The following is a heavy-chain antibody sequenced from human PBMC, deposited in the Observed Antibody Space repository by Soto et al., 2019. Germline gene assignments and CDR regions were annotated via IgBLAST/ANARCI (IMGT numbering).Heavy chain of an antibody. CDR1: GGSFSGYY. D-gene: IGHD3-16*01. CDR3: ARGPWGVYYFDY. J-gene: IGHJ4*02. Sequence: SQTLSLTCAVYGGSFSGYYWSWIRQPPGKGLEWIGEINHSGSTNYNPSLKSRVTISVDTAKNQFSLKLSSVTAADTAVYYCARGPWGVYYFDYWGQGTLATVSS. V-gene: IGHV4-34*01. CDR2: INHSGST.